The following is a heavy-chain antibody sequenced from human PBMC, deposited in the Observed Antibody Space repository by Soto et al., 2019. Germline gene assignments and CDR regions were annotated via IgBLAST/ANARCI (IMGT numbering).Heavy chain of an antibody. CDR3: ARIHRRQVGVDP. CDR2: INHSGST. D-gene: IGHD3-10*01. Sequence: SETLSLTCAVYGGSFSGYYWSWIRQPPGKGLEWIGEINHSGSTNYNPSLKSRVTISVDTSKNQFSLKLSSVTAADTAVYYCARIHRRQVGVDPWGQGTLVTVSS. J-gene: IGHJ5*02. CDR1: GGSFSGYY. V-gene: IGHV4-34*01.